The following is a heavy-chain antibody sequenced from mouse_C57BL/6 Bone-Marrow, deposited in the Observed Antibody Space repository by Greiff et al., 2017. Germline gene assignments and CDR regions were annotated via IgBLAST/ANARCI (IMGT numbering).Heavy chain of an antibody. V-gene: IGHV7-3*01. CDR1: GFTFTDYY. J-gene: IGHJ4*01. Sequence: EVKLMESGGGLVQPGGSLSFSCAASGFTFTDYYMSWVRQPPGKALEWLGFISNKANGYTTEYSASVKGRFTISRDNSKSILYLQMNALRAEDSATYYCSRSGGSSYRAMGYWGQGTSVTVAS. CDR2: ISNKANGYTT. D-gene: IGHD1-1*01. CDR3: SRSGGSSYRAMGY.